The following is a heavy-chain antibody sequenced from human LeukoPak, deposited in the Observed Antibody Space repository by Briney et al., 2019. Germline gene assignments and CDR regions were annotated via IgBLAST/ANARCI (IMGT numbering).Heavy chain of an antibody. CDR2: INPNSCGT. V-gene: IGHV1-2*02. D-gene: IGHD1-26*01. CDR3: ARDSSGSYRIAFDK. Sequence: ASVKVSCKASGYTFTGYYIHWVRQAPGQGLEWMGWINPNSCGTNYAQQFQGRVTMTRDTSISTAYMELRRLRSDDTAVYYCARDSSGSYRIAFDKWGQGTMVTVSS. CDR1: GYTFTGYY. J-gene: IGHJ3*02.